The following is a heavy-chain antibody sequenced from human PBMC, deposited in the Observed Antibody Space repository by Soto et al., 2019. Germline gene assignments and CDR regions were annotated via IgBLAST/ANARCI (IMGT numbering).Heavy chain of an antibody. CDR3: ARVQGAWGLIDY. V-gene: IGHV4-31*03. Sequence: KPSETLSLTCTVSGGSISSGGYYWSWIRQHPGKGLEWIGYIYYSGSTYYNPSLKSRVTISVDTSKNQFSLKLSSVTAADTAVYYCARVQGAWGLIDYWGQGTLVTVSS. D-gene: IGHD7-27*01. J-gene: IGHJ4*02. CDR2: IYYSGST. CDR1: GGSISSGGYY.